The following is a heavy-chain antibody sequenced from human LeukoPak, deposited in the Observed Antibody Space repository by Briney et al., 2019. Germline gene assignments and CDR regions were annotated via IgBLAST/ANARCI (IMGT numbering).Heavy chain of an antibody. D-gene: IGHD3-10*01. CDR1: GYTLTELS. V-gene: IGHV1-24*01. J-gene: IGHJ4*02. Sequence: ASVKVSCKVSGYTLTELSMHWVRQAPGKGLEWMGGFDPEDGETIYAQKFQGRVTMTEDTSTDTAYMELSSLRSEDTAVYYCATYLAFDGRGGGEYLFGYWGRGTLVTVSS. CDR3: ATYLAFDGRGGGEYLFGY. CDR2: FDPEDGET.